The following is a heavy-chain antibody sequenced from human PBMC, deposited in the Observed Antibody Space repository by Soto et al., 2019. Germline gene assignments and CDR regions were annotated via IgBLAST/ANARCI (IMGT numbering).Heavy chain of an antibody. V-gene: IGHV1-69*08. J-gene: IGHJ4*02. Sequence: QVHLLQSGPEMKKPGSSVIVSCKASGGTFNTYTFSWVRRAPGQGLEWMGSIIPIFGTANYAPRFQGRLSITADQSATTTYMELTSLTSEDTAFYYCGRIPRYSFPTSDSLDNWGQGTLVTVSS. CDR2: IIPIFGTA. D-gene: IGHD5-18*01. CDR3: GRIPRYSFPTSDSLDN. CDR1: GGTFNTYT.